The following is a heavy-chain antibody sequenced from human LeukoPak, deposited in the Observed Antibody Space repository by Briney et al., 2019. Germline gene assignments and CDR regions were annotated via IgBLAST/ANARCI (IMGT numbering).Heavy chain of an antibody. D-gene: IGHD5-18*01. J-gene: IGHJ4*02. V-gene: IGHV3-21*01. CDR1: GFTFSSYS. CDR3: ARDPGYSYGHDY. Sequence: GGSLRLSCAASGFTFSSYSMNWVRQAPGKGLEWVSSISSSSSYIYYADSVKGRFTISRDNAKNSLYLQMNSLRAEDTAVYYCARDPGYSYGHDYWDQGTLVTVSS. CDR2: ISSSSSYI.